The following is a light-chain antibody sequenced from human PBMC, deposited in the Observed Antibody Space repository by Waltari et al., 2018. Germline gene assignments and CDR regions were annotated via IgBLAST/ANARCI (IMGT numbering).Light chain of an antibody. CDR3: AAWDGSLSGV. Sequence: QSVLTQPPSASGTPWQRVTLPFSGIHSHIATTYFSWYQQLPGTAPKLLIYRDDQRPSWVPDRFSGSKSGTSASLAISGLRSEDEADYYCAAWDGSLSGVFGAGTKLTVL. CDR1: HSHIATTY. V-gene: IGLV1-47*01. CDR2: RDD. J-gene: IGLJ3*02.